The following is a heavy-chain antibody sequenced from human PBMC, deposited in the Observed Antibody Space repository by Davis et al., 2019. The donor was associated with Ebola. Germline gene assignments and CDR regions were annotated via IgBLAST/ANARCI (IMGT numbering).Heavy chain of an antibody. J-gene: IGHJ4*02. Sequence: MPSETLSLTCAVYGGSFSGYYWSWIRQPPGKGLEWIGEINHSGSTNYNPSLKSRVTISVDTSKNQFSLTLMSVTAADTAVYYCARRIVVAWGSFYYDHWGQGILVTVSS. D-gene: IGHD6-19*01. CDR3: ARRIVVAWGSFYYDH. CDR2: INHSGST. CDR1: GGSFSGYY. V-gene: IGHV4-34*01.